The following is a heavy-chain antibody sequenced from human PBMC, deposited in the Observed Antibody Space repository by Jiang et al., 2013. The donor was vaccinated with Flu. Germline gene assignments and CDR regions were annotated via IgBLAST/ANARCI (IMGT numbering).Heavy chain of an antibody. V-gene: IGHV3-30*18. CDR1: GFIFSSYG. CDR3: AKDLSDYYGMDV. J-gene: IGHJ6*02. D-gene: IGHD3-3*01. CDR2: ISYDGSKK. Sequence: RSLRLSCAASGFIFSSYGMHWVRQAPGKGLEWVALISYDGSKKYYADSVKGRFTISRDNSKNTLYLQMNSLRAEDTAVYYCAKDLSDYYGMDVWGQGTTVTVSS.